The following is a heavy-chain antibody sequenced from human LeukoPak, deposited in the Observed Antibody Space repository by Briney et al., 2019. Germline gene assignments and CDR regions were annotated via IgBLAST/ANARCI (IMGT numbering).Heavy chain of an antibody. D-gene: IGHD2-15*01. J-gene: IGHJ4*02. CDR1: GYSFTSFA. Sequence: ASVKVSCKASGYSFTSFAMNWVRQAPGQGLEWMGWINTNTGNPTYARGLAGRFVFSLDTSVSTAYLQISGLEAEDTAVYYCARGRDCSGGNCYSDYWGQGTLVTVSS. CDR3: ARGRDCSGGNCYSDY. CDR2: INTNTGNP. V-gene: IGHV7-4-1*01.